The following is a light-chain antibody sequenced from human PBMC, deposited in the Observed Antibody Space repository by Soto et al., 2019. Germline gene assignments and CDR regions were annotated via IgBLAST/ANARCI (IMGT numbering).Light chain of an antibody. Sequence: DIVMTHTTLSSPVTLGQAASISCRSSQSLVHNDGNTYLSWFQQRPGQPPRLLIYKVSDRFSVVPDRFRGSGAGTDVTLTISRGEAEDVGVYYCMQATQSPWTFGQGTKVEIK. CDR2: KVS. CDR3: MQATQSPWT. V-gene: IGKV2-24*01. J-gene: IGKJ1*01. CDR1: QSLVHNDGNTY.